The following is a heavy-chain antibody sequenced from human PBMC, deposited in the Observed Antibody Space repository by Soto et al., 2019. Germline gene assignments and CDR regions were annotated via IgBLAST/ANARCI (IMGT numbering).Heavy chain of an antibody. CDR3: ARDPAFYYDASGDVYHYGVDV. Sequence: SETLSLTCTVSGGSINGYYWSWIRQPPGKGLEWVGSISFSGSTNYNPSLKSRAIMSLDTSKNQFSLSLSSVTAADMAVYFCARDPAFYYDASGDVYHYGVDVWGQGTTVTVSS. CDR2: ISFSGST. J-gene: IGHJ6*02. D-gene: IGHD3-22*01. V-gene: IGHV4-59*01. CDR1: GGSINGYY.